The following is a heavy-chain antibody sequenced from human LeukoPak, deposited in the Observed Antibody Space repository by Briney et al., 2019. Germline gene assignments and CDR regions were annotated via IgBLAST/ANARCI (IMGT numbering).Heavy chain of an antibody. CDR2: IYYSGST. CDR1: GGSISSSSYY. J-gene: IGHJ3*02. D-gene: IGHD3-10*01. CDR3: ARHEVYGWFGEGRAFDI. Sequence: SETLSLTCTVSGGSISSSSYYWGWIRQPPGKGLEWIGSIYYSGSTYYNPSLKSRVTISVDTSKNQFSLKLSSVTAADTAVYYCARHEVYGWFGEGRAFDIWGQGTMVTVSS. V-gene: IGHV4-39*01.